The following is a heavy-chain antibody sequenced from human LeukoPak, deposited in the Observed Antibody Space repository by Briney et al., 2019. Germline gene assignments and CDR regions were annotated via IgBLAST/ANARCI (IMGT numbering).Heavy chain of an antibody. D-gene: IGHD3-10*01. V-gene: IGHV1-18*04. CDR1: GYTFTSYG. CDR2: ISAYNGNT. CDR3: ARTPYYGSGSRIRNYSWFDP. J-gene: IGHJ5*02. Sequence: GASVRVSCKASGYTFTSYGISWVRQAPGQGLEWMGWISAYNGNTNYAQKLQGRVTMTTDTSTSTAYMELRSLRSDDTAVYYCARTPYYGSGSRIRNYSWFDPWGQGTLVTVSS.